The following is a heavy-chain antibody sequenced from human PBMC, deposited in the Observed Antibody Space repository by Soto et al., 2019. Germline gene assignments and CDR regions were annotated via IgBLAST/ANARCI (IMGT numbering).Heavy chain of an antibody. V-gene: IGHV1-18*01. CDR3: AGVSSCCSPWSTPYYYGMDV. Sequence: QVQLVQSGAEVKKPGASVKVSYRTSGYAFTSYGISWVRQAPGQGLEWMGWISGHNGNTNHAQKLQGRATITTTTSTTTAYMELSSLTADATAVYYCAGVSSCCSPWSTPYYYGMDVWGQGTTVTVSS. CDR2: ISGHNGNT. CDR1: GYAFTSYG. J-gene: IGHJ6*02. D-gene: IGHD6-13*01.